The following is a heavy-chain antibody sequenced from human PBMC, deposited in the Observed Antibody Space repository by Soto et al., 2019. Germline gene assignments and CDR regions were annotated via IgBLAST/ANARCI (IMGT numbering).Heavy chain of an antibody. J-gene: IGHJ6*02. Sequence: EVQLLESGGGLVQPGGSLRLSCAASGFTFSSYAMSWVRQAPGKGLEWVSAISGSGGSTYYADSVKGRFTISRDNSKNTLYLQMNSLRAEDTAVYYCAKAGGAEGGDYYYYYGMDVWGQGTTVTVSS. D-gene: IGHD6-19*01. CDR2: ISGSGGST. V-gene: IGHV3-23*01. CDR3: AKAGGAEGGDYYYYYGMDV. CDR1: GFTFSSYA.